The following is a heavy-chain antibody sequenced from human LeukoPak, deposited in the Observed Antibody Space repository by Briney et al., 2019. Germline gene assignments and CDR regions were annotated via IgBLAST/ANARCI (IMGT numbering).Heavy chain of an antibody. Sequence: GGSLRLSCAASGFTVSSNYMSWVRQAPGKGLEWVSFIYSGGNTYYADSVKGRFTISRDSSKNTLYLQMNSLRAEDTAVYYCARQIGGGWSFDYWGQGTLVIVSS. CDR3: ARQIGGGWSFDY. V-gene: IGHV3-66*04. J-gene: IGHJ4*02. CDR1: GFTVSSNY. D-gene: IGHD6-19*01. CDR2: IYSGGNT.